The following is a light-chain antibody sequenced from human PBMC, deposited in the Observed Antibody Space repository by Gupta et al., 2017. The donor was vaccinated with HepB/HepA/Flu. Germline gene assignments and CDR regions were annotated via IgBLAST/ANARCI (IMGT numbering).Light chain of an antibody. CDR2: EVN. J-gene: IGLJ1*01. V-gene: IGLV2-23*02. Sequence: QSALAQPASVSASPGQSITISCTGTSSDVGNYNLVSWYQQHPGKAPKLIIFEVNKRPSGVSNHFSGSKSGNTASLKISGLQAEDEADYYCSSYGGSDTFYVFGNGTKVTV. CDR1: SSDVGNYNL. CDR3: SSYGGSDTFYV.